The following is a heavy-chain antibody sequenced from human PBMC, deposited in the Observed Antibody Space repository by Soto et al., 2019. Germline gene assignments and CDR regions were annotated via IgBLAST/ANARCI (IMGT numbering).Heavy chain of an antibody. CDR2: VFYSGSA. CDR3: ATAMGGDSGGYFHH. D-gene: IGHD4-17*01. CDR1: GASISSSGFH. V-gene: IGHV4-39*01. Sequence: QLQLRESGPGLVRPSETLSLTCSVSGASISSSGFHWGWIRQPPGKGLECIGNVFYSGSAYYNPSLKSRVTISLDTSKNQFSLKLTSVTAADTAVYYCATAMGGDSGGYFHHWGQGTLVTVSS. J-gene: IGHJ1*01.